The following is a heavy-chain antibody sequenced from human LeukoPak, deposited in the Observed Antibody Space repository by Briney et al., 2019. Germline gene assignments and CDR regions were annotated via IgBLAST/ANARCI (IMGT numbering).Heavy chain of an antibody. CDR2: IYSTGAT. D-gene: IGHD5-24*01. Sequence: SETLSLTCTVSDDSISSYYWSWIRQPPGKGPEWIAYIYSTGATSYNPSLKSRVTISVDTSKNQFSLKLSSVTAADTAVYYCAAMATLFYGMDVWGQGTTVTVSS. CDR1: DDSISSYY. V-gene: IGHV4-59*01. CDR3: AAMATLFYGMDV. J-gene: IGHJ6*02.